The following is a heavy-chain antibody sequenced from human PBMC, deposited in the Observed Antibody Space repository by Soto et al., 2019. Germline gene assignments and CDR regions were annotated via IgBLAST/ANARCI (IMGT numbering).Heavy chain of an antibody. D-gene: IGHD3-9*01. CDR3: AKDGGYFDWLYY. Sequence: EVQLLESGGGLVQPGGSLRLSCAASGFTFSSYAMSWVRQAPGKGLEWVSAISGSGGSTYYADSVKGRFTISRDNSKNTLYLQMNSLRAEDTAVDYCAKDGGYFDWLYYWGQGTLVTVSS. CDR1: GFTFSSYA. J-gene: IGHJ4*02. CDR2: ISGSGGST. V-gene: IGHV3-23*01.